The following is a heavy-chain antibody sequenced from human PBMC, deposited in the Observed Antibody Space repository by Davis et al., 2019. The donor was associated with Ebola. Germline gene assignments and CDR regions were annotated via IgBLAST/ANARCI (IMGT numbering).Heavy chain of an antibody. CDR2: IYYSGST. CDR1: GGSVSSGGYY. Sequence: SETLSLTCTVSGGSVSSGGYYWNWIRQPPGKGLKWIGYIYYSGSTDYSPSLRSRVTISLDTSKNQFSLRLSSVTAADTAVYCARSHSDWLLPFDYWGQGTLATVSS. CDR3: ARSHSDWLLPFDY. V-gene: IGHV4-61*08. J-gene: IGHJ4*02. D-gene: IGHD3-9*01.